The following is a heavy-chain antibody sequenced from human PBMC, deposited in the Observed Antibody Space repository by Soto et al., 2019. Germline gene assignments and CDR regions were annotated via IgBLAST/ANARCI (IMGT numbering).Heavy chain of an antibody. V-gene: IGHV4-34*01. CDR2: INHSGST. D-gene: IGHD1-26*01. CDR3: ARGRLWRSYYVEYYDGMDV. CDR1: GPSSSGCY. Sequence: PSDTLSLTCAVCGPSSSGCYWCWSRQAAGKGLEWIGEINHSGSTNSNPNLKARVTISVDTSKNQFSLKLSSVNAADTAVYYCARGRLWRSYYVEYYDGMDVWCQGTTVT. J-gene: IGHJ6*02.